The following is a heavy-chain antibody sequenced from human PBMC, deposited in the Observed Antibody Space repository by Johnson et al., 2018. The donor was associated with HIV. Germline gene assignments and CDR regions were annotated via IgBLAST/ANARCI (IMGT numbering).Heavy chain of an antibody. CDR2: INWNGDVT. Sequence: VQLVESGGGLVKPGGSLRLSCAASGFTFSNAWMSWVRQAPGKGLEWVSGINWNGDVTGYADSVKGRFTISRDNAKNSLYLQMNSLRAEDTAVYYCARDGQDRDDAFDIWGQGTMVTVSS. V-gene: IGHV3-20*04. D-gene: IGHD3-22*01. J-gene: IGHJ3*02. CDR3: ARDGQDRDDAFDI. CDR1: GFTFSNAW.